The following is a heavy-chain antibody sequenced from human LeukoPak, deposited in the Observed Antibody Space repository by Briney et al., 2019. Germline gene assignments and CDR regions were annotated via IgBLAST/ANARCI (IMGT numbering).Heavy chain of an antibody. D-gene: IGHD2-2*01. CDR3: ARASSTSGRSYYFDY. CDR1: GDSITSGTFY. Sequence: SETLSLTCSVSGDSITSGTFYWHWIRQPAGKRLEWIGRIYTTGRTNFNPSLESRVTIQTDGATNHFSLKLTSVTPADTAMYYCARASSTSGRSYYFDYWGQGTLVTVSS. CDR2: IYTTGRT. V-gene: IGHV4-61*02. J-gene: IGHJ4*02.